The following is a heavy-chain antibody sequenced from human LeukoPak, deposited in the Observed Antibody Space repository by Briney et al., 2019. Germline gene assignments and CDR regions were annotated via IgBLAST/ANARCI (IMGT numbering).Heavy chain of an antibody. Sequence: GGSLRLSCVASGFTFSSYAMSWVRQAPGKGLEWVSVVSGGGHNTYYADSVKGRFTMSRDNSKRTVYLQMNSLRAEDTAVYYCAKDRSSWYYPFDSWGQGTLVTVSS. J-gene: IGHJ4*02. CDR2: VSGGGHNT. D-gene: IGHD3-3*01. CDR1: GFTFSSYA. CDR3: AKDRSSWYYPFDS. V-gene: IGHV3-23*01.